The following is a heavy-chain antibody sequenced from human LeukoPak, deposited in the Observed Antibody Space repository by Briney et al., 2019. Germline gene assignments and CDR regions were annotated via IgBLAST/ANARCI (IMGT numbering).Heavy chain of an antibody. J-gene: IGHJ6*03. Sequence: SETLSLTCAVYGGPFSNYYWSWIRQSPGKGLEWIGEINDNGGINYNPSLMTRVTISIDTSKKQFSLTVNFVTAADTAVYYCARRWNYGTNYYMDVWDKGTTVTVSS. CDR3: ARRWNYGTNYYMDV. CDR2: INDNGGI. V-gene: IGHV4-34*01. D-gene: IGHD1-7*01. CDR1: GGPFSNYY.